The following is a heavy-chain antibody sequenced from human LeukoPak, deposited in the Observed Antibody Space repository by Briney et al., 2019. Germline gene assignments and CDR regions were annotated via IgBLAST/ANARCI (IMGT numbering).Heavy chain of an antibody. CDR2: IPYDGSNK. D-gene: IGHD3-10*01. Sequence: GGSLRLSCEASGFTFSTYGMHWVHQAPGKGLEWITLIPYDGSNKYYADSVKGRFAISRDNSKNTLYLQMNSLRAEDTAVYYCARYYGSGRGYYGLDVWGQGTTVTVFS. V-gene: IGHV3-30*03. CDR1: GFTFSTYG. CDR3: ARYYGSGRGYYGLDV. J-gene: IGHJ6*02.